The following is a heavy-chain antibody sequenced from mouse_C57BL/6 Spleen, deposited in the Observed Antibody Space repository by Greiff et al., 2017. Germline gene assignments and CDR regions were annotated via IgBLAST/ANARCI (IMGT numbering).Heavy chain of an antibody. J-gene: IGHJ3*01. CDR3: ARLVTGAY. Sequence: EVQLQQSGPELVKPGASVKIPCKASGYTFTDYNMDWVKQSHGKSLEWIGDINPNNGGTIYNQKFKGKATLTVDKSSSTAYMEHRSLTSEDTAVYYCARLVTGAYWGQGTLVTVSA. CDR1: GYTFTDYN. V-gene: IGHV1-18*01. CDR2: INPNNGGT. D-gene: IGHD2-2*01.